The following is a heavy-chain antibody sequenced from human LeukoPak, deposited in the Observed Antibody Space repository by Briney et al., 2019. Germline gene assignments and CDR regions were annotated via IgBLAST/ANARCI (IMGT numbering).Heavy chain of an antibody. J-gene: IGHJ5*02. CDR3: AHSYYFGSRSYYNVWFAP. Sequence: SGPTLVNPTQTLTLTCTFSGFSLSTSGVGVGWIRQPPGKALQWLALIYWDDEKYYSPSLKSRLSISRDTSRSQVVLTMTNMDPLDTATYFCAHSYYFGSRSYYNVWFAPWGLGTLVTVSS. CDR2: IYWDDEK. D-gene: IGHD3-10*01. V-gene: IGHV2-5*02. CDR1: GFSLSTSGVG.